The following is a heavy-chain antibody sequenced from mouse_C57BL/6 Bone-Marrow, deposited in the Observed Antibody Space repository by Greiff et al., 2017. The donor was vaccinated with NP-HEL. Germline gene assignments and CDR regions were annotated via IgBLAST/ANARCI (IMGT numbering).Heavy chain of an antibody. CDR3: ARGCDGAWFAY. CDR1: GFTFSDYG. V-gene: IGHV5-17*01. Sequence: EVQLVESGGGLVKPGGSLKLSCAASGFTFSDYGMHWVRQAPEKGLEWVAYISSGSSTIYYADTVKGRFTISRDNAKNTLFLQMTSLRSEDTAMYYCARGCDGAWFAYWGQGTLVTVSA. CDR2: ISSGSSTI. J-gene: IGHJ3*01.